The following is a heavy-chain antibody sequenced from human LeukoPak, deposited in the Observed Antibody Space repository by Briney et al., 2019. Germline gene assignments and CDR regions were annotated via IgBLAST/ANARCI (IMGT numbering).Heavy chain of an antibody. CDR1: GFTFSNYA. Sequence: GRSLRLSCTASGFTFSNYAMHWVRQAPGKGLEWVAVISYDGSNKYYADSVKGRFTISRDNSKNTLYLQMNSLRAEDTAVYYCAKGGLLYSSSWRNFDYWGQGTLVTVSS. D-gene: IGHD6-13*01. V-gene: IGHV3-30*04. CDR3: AKGGLLYSSSWRNFDY. J-gene: IGHJ4*02. CDR2: ISYDGSNK.